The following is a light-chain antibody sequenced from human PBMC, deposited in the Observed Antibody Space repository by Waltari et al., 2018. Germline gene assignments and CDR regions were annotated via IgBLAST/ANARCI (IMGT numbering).Light chain of an antibody. CDR2: DVS. V-gene: IGLV2-14*01. CDR1: SSDIGAYNY. J-gene: IGLJ1*01. CDR3: SSYTSSSTYV. Sequence: QSALTQPASVSGSPGQSITIPCNGTSSDIGAYNYVSWYQKNPGKAPKVMIYDVSNRPPGVSSRFSGSKSGNTASLTISGLQAEDEADYYCSSYTSSSTYVFGSGTMVTVL.